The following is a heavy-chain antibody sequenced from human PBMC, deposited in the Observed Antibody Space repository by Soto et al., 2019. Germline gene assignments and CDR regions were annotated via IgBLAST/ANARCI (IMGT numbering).Heavy chain of an antibody. CDR2: VYYSGTT. D-gene: IGHD6-6*01. Sequence: PSATLSLTCPVSGASSNNNDYYWSWIRQTPGKGLEWIGYVYYSGTTDYIPSLKSRLAMSIDKSQNQFTLKLNSVTPADTATYYCARRSSSSLGSLFDPWGRGILVKSPQ. V-gene: IGHV4-30-4*01. J-gene: IGHJ5*02. CDR1: GASSNNNDYY. CDR3: ARRSSSSLGSLFDP.